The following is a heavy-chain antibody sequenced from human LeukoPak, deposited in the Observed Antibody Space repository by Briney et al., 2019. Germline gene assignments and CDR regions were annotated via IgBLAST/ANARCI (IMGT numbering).Heavy chain of an antibody. CDR1: GYTLTELS. CDR3: ATLCTNGVCYWFDP. V-gene: IGHV1-24*01. D-gene: IGHD2-8*01. Sequence: GASVKVSCKVSGYTLTELSMHWVRQAPGKGLEWTGGFDPEDGETIYAQKFQGRVTMTEDTSTDTAYMELSSLRSEDTAVYYCATLCTNGVCYWFDPWGQGTLVTVSS. J-gene: IGHJ5*02. CDR2: FDPEDGET.